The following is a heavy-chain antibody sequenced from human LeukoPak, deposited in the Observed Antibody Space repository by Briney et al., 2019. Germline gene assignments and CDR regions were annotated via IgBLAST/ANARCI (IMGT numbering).Heavy chain of an antibody. CDR3: ARPLGYGGNSNWFDP. V-gene: IGHV7-4-1*02. J-gene: IGHJ5*02. CDR2: INTNTGNP. Sequence: RGASVKVSCKASGYTFTSYAMNWVRQAPGQGLEWRGWINTNTGNPTYAQGFTGRFVFSLDTSVSTAYLQISSLKAEDTAVYYCARPLGYGGNSNWFDPWGQGTLVTVSS. CDR1: GYTFTSYA. D-gene: IGHD4-23*01.